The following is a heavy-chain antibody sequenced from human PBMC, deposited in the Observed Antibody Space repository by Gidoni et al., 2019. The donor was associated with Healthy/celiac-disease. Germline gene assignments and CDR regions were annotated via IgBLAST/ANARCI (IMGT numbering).Heavy chain of an antibody. J-gene: IGHJ6*03. CDR1: GGSISRGRHH. D-gene: IGHD6-13*01. Sequence: QVQPQEAGPGLVKPSQTLSLTCTVSGGSISRGRHHWSWIRQPAGTGLEWIGRIYTSGGTNYNPPLKSRVTISVDTSKNQFSLKLSSVTAADTAVYYCAGVRWAAAGTYYYYYRDVWGKGTTVTVSS. V-gene: IGHV4-61*02. CDR2: IYTSGGT. CDR3: AGVRWAAAGTYYYYYRDV.